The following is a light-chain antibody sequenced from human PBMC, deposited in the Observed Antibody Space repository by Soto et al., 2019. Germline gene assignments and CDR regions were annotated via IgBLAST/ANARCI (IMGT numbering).Light chain of an antibody. V-gene: IGLV1-44*01. J-gene: IGLJ1*01. CDR2: NNN. Sequence: VLTQPPSTSGTPGQRVTNSCSGSSSNIGSNTVSWCQQLPGTAPKPLIYNNNQRPSGVPDRFSGSKSGTSASLAISGLQSEDEADYYCAAWDDSVIGYVFGTGTKVTV. CDR1: SSNIGSNT. CDR3: AAWDDSVIGYV.